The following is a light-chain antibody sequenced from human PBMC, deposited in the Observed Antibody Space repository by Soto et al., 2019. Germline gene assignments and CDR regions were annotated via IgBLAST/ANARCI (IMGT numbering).Light chain of an antibody. J-gene: IGLJ1*01. CDR1: SSNIGAGYD. Sequence: QSVLTQPPSVSGAPGQRVTISCTGSSSNIGAGYDVHWYQQLPGTAPKLLIYGNSNRPSGFPDRFSGSKSGTSASLASTGLQAEDEADYSCQSFDSSRFDVFGTGTKATVL. V-gene: IGLV1-40*01. CDR2: GNS. CDR3: QSFDSSRFDV.